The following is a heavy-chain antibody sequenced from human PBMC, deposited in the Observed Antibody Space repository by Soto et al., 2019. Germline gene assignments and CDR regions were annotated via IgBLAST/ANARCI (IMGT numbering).Heavy chain of an antibody. CDR1: GFAFSDYA. D-gene: IGHD3-10*01. CDR2: ISGGAGDT. J-gene: IGHJ4*02. V-gene: IGHV3-23*01. CDR3: AKSSRITLVRGVTDY. Sequence: LRLSCAASGFAFSDYAMNWVRQAPGKGLEWVSAISGGAGDTYYADSVKGRFTISRDNSKNTLYLQMKSLRAEDTAIYYCAKSSRITLVRGVTDYWGQGTLVTVSS.